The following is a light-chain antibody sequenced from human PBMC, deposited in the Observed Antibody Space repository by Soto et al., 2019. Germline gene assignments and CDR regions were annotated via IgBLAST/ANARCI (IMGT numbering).Light chain of an antibody. CDR1: QAIGNS. CDR3: LQDYNYPRT. Sequence: IQMTQSPSSLSASVGDRVTITCRTSQAIGNSLNWYQQKPGKAPKLLIYATSSLQSGVPSRFSGSGSGRDFTLTISSLQPEDFATYYCLQDYNYPRTFGQGTKVDIK. CDR2: ATS. J-gene: IGKJ1*01. V-gene: IGKV1-6*01.